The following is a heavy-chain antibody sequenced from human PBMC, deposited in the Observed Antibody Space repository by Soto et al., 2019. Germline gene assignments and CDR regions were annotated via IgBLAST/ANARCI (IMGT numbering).Heavy chain of an antibody. D-gene: IGHD3-3*01. Sequence: GGSLRLSCAASGFTFSSYGMHWVRQAPGKGLEWVAVIWYDGSNKYYADSVKGRFTISRDNSKNTLYLQMNSLRAEDTAVYYCASYSSFWYGMDVWGQGTTVTVSS. CDR2: IWYDGSNK. CDR1: GFTFSSYG. J-gene: IGHJ6*02. CDR3: ASYSSFWYGMDV. V-gene: IGHV3-33*01.